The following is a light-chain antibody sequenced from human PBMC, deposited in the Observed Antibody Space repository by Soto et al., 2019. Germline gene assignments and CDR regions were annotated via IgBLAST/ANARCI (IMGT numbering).Light chain of an antibody. Sequence: QSVLTQPASVSGSPGQSITISCTGTSSDVGGYNYVSWYQQHPDKAPKLMIYEVSNRPSGVSNRFSGSKSGNTASLTISGLQAEDEADDYCSSYTSSSTYVFGTGTKVTVL. V-gene: IGLV2-14*01. CDR2: EVS. CDR1: SSDVGGYNY. CDR3: SSYTSSSTYV. J-gene: IGLJ1*01.